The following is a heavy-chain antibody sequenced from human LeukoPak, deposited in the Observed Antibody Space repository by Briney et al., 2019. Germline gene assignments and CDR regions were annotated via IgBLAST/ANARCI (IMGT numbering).Heavy chain of an antibody. CDR2: INSDGSST. CDR1: GFTFSSYW. CDR3: AEGSESSGGYGSNDFDY. D-gene: IGHD6-19*01. Sequence: PGGSLRLSYAASGFTFSSYWMHWVRQAPGKGLVWVSRINSDGSSTSYADSVKGRFTISRDNAKNTLYLQMNSLRAEDTAVYYCAEGSESSGGYGSNDFDYWGQGTLVTVSS. V-gene: IGHV3-74*01. J-gene: IGHJ4*02.